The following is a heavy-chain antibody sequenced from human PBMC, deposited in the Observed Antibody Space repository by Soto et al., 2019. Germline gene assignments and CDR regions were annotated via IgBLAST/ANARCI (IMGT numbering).Heavy chain of an antibody. CDR1: GFTVSSNY. CDR2: IYSGGST. D-gene: IGHD3-9*01. CDR3: ARDAYYDILTGLYGMDV. J-gene: IGHJ6*02. Sequence: EVQLVESGGGLIQPGGSLRLSCAASGFTVSSNYMSWVRQAPGKGLEWVSVIYSGGSTYYADSVKSRFTISRDNSKNTLYLQMNSLRAEDTAVYYCARDAYYDILTGLYGMDVWGQGTTVTVSS. V-gene: IGHV3-53*01.